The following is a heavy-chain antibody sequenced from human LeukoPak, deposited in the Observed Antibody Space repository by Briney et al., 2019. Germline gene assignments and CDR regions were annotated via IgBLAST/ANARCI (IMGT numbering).Heavy chain of an antibody. CDR3: ARGGGGIYYDSSGYLSPFDY. Sequence: ASVKVSCKASGYTFTGYYMHWVRQAPGQGLEWMGWINPNSGGTNYAQKFQGRVTMTRDTSISTAYMELSRLRSDDTAVYYCARGGGGIYYDSSGYLSPFDYWGQGTLVTVSS. CDR2: INPNSGGT. V-gene: IGHV1-2*02. CDR1: GYTFTGYY. D-gene: IGHD3-22*01. J-gene: IGHJ4*02.